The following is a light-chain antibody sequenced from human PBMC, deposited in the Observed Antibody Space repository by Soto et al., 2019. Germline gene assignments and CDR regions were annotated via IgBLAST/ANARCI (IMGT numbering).Light chain of an antibody. V-gene: IGKV3-11*01. CDR3: QQRSNWPLT. CDR1: QSVGSY. Sequence: EIVLTQSPATLSLSPGERATLSCRASQSVGSYLAWYQQKPGQAPRLLIYDSSSRATGIPARFSGSGSGTDFTLTISSLEPEDFAVYYCQQRSNWPLTFGPGTRVHLK. J-gene: IGKJ3*01. CDR2: DSS.